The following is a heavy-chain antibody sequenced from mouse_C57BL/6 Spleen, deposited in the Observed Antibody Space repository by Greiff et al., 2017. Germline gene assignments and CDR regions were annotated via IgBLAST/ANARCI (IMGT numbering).Heavy chain of an antibody. CDR2: IYPGSGST. D-gene: IGHD1-1*01. CDR3: GREGYGRHYYAMDY. CDR1: GYTFTSYW. V-gene: IGHV1-55*01. Sequence: QVQLQQPGAELVKPGASVKMSCKASGYTFTSYWITWVKQRPGQGLEWIGDIYPGSGSTNYNEKFKSKATLTVDTSSSTAYMQLSSLTSEDSAVYYFGREGYGRHYYAMDYWGQGPSVTVAS. J-gene: IGHJ4*01.